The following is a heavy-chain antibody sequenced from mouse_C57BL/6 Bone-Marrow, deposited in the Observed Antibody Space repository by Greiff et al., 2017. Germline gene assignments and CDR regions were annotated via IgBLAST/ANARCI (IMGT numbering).Heavy chain of an antibody. Sequence: EVKLVESGGDLVKPGGSLKLSCAASGFTFSSYGMSWVRQTPDKRLEWVATISSGGSYTYYPDSVKGRFTISRDNAKNTLYLQMSRLKSEDTAMYYCARQSEAMDYWGQGTSVTVSS. CDR2: ISSGGSYT. CDR1: GFTFSSYG. CDR3: ARQSEAMDY. J-gene: IGHJ4*01. V-gene: IGHV5-6*01.